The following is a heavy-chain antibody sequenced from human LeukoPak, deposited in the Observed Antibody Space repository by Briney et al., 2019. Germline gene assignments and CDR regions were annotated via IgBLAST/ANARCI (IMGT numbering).Heavy chain of an antibody. D-gene: IGHD3-22*01. V-gene: IGHV3-21*06. CDR2: IYTVASYI. CDR1: GVTFSSFS. Sequence: GGSLRLSCAASGVTFSSFSFNGVRQGPGEGLECVSSIYTVASYIYYADSVKGRFTISRDNAKNSLYLQMNSLRAEDTGVYYCARLRRTSDKSGFYYYYDYWGQGTLVTVSS. J-gene: IGHJ4*02. CDR3: ARLRRTSDKSGFYYYYDY.